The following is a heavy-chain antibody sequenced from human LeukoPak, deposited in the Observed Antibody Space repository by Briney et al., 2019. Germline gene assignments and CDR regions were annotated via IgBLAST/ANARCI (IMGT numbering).Heavy chain of an antibody. D-gene: IGHD3-10*01. CDR1: GYNFPRYW. V-gene: IGHV5-51*01. CDR2: FNPGNSDS. CDR3: ARGGDYYDY. Sequence: GESLKISCKGSGYNFPRYWIGWVRQMPGKGLEWMGIFNPGNSDSRYSPSFQGQVTISADKSISIAYLQWSSLKASDTAIYYCARGGDYYDYWGQGTPVTVSS. J-gene: IGHJ4*02.